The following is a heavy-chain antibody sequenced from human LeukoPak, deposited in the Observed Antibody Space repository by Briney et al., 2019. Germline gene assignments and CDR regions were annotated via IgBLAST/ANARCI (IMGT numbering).Heavy chain of an antibody. Sequence: ASVKVSCKASGYTFTSYYMHWVQQAPGQGLEWMGIINPSGGSTSYAQKFQGRVTMTRDTSTSTVYMELSSLRSEDTAVYYCARDAYCGGDCYSGFDYWGQGTLVTVSS. J-gene: IGHJ4*02. CDR1: GYTFTSYY. V-gene: IGHV1-46*01. CDR3: ARDAYCGGDCYSGFDY. CDR2: INPSGGST. D-gene: IGHD2-21*02.